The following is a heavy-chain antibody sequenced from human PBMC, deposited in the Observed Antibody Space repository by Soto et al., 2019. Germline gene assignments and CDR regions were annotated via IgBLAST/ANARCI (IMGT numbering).Heavy chain of an antibody. CDR2: ISWNSGSI. V-gene: IGHV3-9*01. D-gene: IGHD3-3*01. CDR3: AKGSQLPFWSGYHDY. J-gene: IGHJ4*02. Sequence: EVQLVESGGGLVQPSRSLRLSCAASGFTFDDYAMHWVRQAPGKGLEWVSGISWNSGSIGYADSVKGRFTISRDNAKNSLYLQMNSLRAEDTALYYCAKGSQLPFWSGYHDYWGQGTLVTVSS. CDR1: GFTFDDYA.